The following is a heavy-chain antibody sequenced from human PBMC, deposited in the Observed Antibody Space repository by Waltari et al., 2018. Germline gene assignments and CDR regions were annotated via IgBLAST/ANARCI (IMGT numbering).Heavy chain of an antibody. D-gene: IGHD3-22*01. Sequence: DVQLVQSGAEVKKPGESLNISCKASGYSFTSHWIGWVHQMPGKGLEWMGIIYPGDSDTRYSPSFQGQVTISADMSINTAYLQWSRLEPSDTAMYYCARSTDSSGYYDLFDYWGQGTLVTVSS. CDR3: ARSTDSSGYYDLFDY. J-gene: IGHJ4*02. V-gene: IGHV5-51*07. CDR2: IYPGDSDT. CDR1: GYSFTSHW.